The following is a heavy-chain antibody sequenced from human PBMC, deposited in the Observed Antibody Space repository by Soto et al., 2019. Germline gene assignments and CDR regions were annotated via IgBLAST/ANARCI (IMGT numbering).Heavy chain of an antibody. J-gene: IGHJ4*02. CDR1: GFTFGSYA. D-gene: IGHD3-22*01. V-gene: IGHV3-64D*06. CDR3: VKGEYYYDSSGYYPFDY. CDR2: ISTNGGST. Sequence: PGGSRRLSCSASGFTFGSYAMHWVRQAPGKGLEYVSSISTNGGSTHYADSVKGRFTIYRDNSKNTQYLQMSSLRADDTAVYYCVKGEYYYDSSGYYPFDYWGQGTLVTVS.